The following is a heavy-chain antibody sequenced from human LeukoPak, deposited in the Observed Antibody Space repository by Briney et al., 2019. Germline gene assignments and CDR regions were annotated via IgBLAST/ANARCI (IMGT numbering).Heavy chain of an antibody. Sequence: SETLSLTCTVSGYSISSDYYWGWIRQPPGKGLEWIARMHHSGNTYYNPSLRSRVTISPDTSKNQFSLKLNSVTAADTAVYYCARDPHTGDFDYWGQGTLVTVSS. CDR3: ARDPHTGDFDY. V-gene: IGHV4-38-2*02. CDR1: GYSISSDYY. J-gene: IGHJ4*02. CDR2: MHHSGNT. D-gene: IGHD5-18*01.